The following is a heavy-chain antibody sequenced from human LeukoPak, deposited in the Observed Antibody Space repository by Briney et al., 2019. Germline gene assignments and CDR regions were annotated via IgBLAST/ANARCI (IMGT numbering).Heavy chain of an antibody. J-gene: IGHJ4*02. CDR3: ARTYCGGDCYYSYFDY. Sequence: KPGESLKISCKGSGYSFTTYWIGWVRQMPGKGLEWMGIIYPGDSDTRYSPSFQGQVTISADESISTAYLQWSSLKASDTAMYYCARTYCGGDCYYSYFDYWGQGTLVTVSS. CDR2: IYPGDSDT. D-gene: IGHD2-21*02. V-gene: IGHV5-51*01. CDR1: GYSFTTYW.